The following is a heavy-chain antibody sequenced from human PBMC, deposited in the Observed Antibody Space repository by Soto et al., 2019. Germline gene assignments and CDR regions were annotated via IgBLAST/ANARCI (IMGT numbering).Heavy chain of an antibody. CDR3: ARGDAFDI. V-gene: IGHV3-30-3*01. J-gene: IGHJ3*02. Sequence: PVGSLRLSCAASGFTFSSYAMHWVRQAPGKGLEWVAVISYDGSNKYYADSVKGRFTISRDNSKNTLYLQMNSLRAEDTAVYYCARGDAFDIWGQGTMVTVSS. CDR2: ISYDGSNK. CDR1: GFTFSSYA.